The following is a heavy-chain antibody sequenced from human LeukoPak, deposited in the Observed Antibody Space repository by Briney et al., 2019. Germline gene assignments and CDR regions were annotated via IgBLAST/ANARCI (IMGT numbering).Heavy chain of an antibody. J-gene: IGHJ3*02. V-gene: IGHV3-23*01. CDR1: GFTFSRFA. CDR3: AKDSVAYNQVFDAFDI. Sequence: GGSLRLSCSASGFTFSRFAMNWVRQTPGKGLEWVSHVGGNGADTYYADSVKGRFAVSRDNYKNSLYLQMNSLRAEGTAVYYCAKDSVAYNQVFDAFDIWGQGTKVTVSS. D-gene: IGHD1-1*01. CDR2: VGGNGADT.